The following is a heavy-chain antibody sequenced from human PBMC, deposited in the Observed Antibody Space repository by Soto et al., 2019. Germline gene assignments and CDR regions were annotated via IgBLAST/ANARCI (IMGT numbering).Heavy chain of an antibody. CDR1: GFSVIGGYY. J-gene: IGHJ4*02. CDR2: TYHSGSP. D-gene: IGHD2-21*01. Sequence: PAETLSLTCAVSGFSVIGGYYGGCIRQPPGKGLEWIVTTYHSGSPYYNPSLKSRVTISVDTSKNQFSLKLSSVTAADTAMYYCAGESIGMVGLVSYWGQGSLVTVSS. CDR3: AGESIGMVGLVSY. V-gene: IGHV4-38-2*02.